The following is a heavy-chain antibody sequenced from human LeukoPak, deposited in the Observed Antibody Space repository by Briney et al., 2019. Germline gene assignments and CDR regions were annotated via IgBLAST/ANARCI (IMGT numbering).Heavy chain of an antibody. D-gene: IGHD3-16*02. Sequence: SETLSLTCTVSGGSISSGSYYWGWIRQPPGKGLEWIGSIYYSGSTYYNPSLKSRVTISVDTSKNQFSLKLSSVTAADTAVYYCASSLRLGELSPGFDYWGQGTLVTVSS. J-gene: IGHJ4*02. CDR2: IYYSGST. CDR1: GGSISSGSYY. V-gene: IGHV4-39*07. CDR3: ASSLRLGELSPGFDY.